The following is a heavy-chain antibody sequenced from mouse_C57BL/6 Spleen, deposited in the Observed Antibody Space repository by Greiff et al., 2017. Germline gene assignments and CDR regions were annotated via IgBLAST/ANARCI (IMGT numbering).Heavy chain of an antibody. J-gene: IGHJ4*01. D-gene: IGHD1-1*01. CDR1: GYSFTDYH. Sequence: EVQLQQSGPELVKPGASVKISCKASGYSFTDYHMNWVKQSNGKSLEWIGVFNPNYGTTSYNQKFKGKATLTVDQSSSTAYMQLNSLTSEDSAVYYGARGYYYGSSPYAMDYWGQGTSVTVSS. CDR2: FNPNYGTT. CDR3: ARGYYYGSSPYAMDY. V-gene: IGHV1-39*01.